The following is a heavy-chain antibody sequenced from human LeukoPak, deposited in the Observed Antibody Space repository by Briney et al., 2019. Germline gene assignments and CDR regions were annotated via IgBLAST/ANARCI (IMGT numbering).Heavy chain of an antibody. CDR3: ARDLRVYCSGGSCYSMGVYYYFDY. CDR1: GYTFTSYG. V-gene: IGHV1-18*01. Sequence: ASVKVSCKASGYTFTSYGISWVRQAPGQGLEWMGWISAYNGNTNYAQKLQGRVTMTTDTSTNTAYMELRSLRSDDTAVYYCARDLRVYCSGGSCYSMGVYYYFDYWGQGTLVTVSS. D-gene: IGHD2-15*01. CDR2: ISAYNGNT. J-gene: IGHJ4*02.